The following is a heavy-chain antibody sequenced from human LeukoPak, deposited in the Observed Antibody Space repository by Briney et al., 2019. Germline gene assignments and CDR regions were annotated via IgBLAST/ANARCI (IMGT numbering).Heavy chain of an antibody. CDR2: ITPIFGTA. Sequence: SVKVSCKASGGTFSSYAISWVRQAPGQGLEWMGRITPIFGTANYAQKFQGRVTITTDESTSTAYMELSCLRSEDTAVYCCARARYNWLFDYWGQGTLVTVSS. D-gene: IGHD1-20*01. CDR3: ARARYNWLFDY. J-gene: IGHJ4*02. V-gene: IGHV1-69*05. CDR1: GGTFSSYA.